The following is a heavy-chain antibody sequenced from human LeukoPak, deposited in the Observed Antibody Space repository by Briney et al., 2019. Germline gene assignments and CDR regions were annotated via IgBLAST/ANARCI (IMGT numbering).Heavy chain of an antibody. D-gene: IGHD3-22*01. CDR1: GYTFTNYA. CDR2: INAGSGNT. CDR3: ARGFYDSSAYYPYDY. J-gene: IGHJ4*02. V-gene: IGHV1-3*01. Sequence: ASVKVSCKASGYTFTNYAIHWVRQAPGQRLEWMGWINAGSGNTKYSQRFQGRVTISRDTSASTAYMELSSLRSEDTALYFCARGFYDSSAYYPYDYWGQGILVTGSS.